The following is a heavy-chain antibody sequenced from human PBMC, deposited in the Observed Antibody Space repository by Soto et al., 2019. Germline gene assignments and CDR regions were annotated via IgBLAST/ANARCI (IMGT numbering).Heavy chain of an antibody. CDR2: IDPSDSYT. CDR1: GYSFTSYL. D-gene: IGHD2-21*01. V-gene: IGHV5-10-1*01. J-gene: IGHJ6*02. CDR3: AILVVNGMDV. Sequence: GASLKISCKGSGYSFTSYLISWVRQMPGKGLEWMGRIDPSDSYTNYSPSFQGHVTISADKSISTAYLQWSSLKASDTAMYYCAILVVNGMDVWGQGTTVTVSS.